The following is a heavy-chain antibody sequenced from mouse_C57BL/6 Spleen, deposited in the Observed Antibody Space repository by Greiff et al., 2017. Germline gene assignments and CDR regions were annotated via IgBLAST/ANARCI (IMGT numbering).Heavy chain of an antibody. V-gene: IGHV1-74*01. CDR2: IHPSDSDT. D-gene: IGHD5-1-1*01. CDR3: AIIPRGYYAMDY. Sequence: QVHVKQPGAELVKPGASVKVSCKASGYTFTSYWMHWVKQRPGQGLEWIGRIHPSDSDTNYNQKFKGKATLTVDKSSSTAYMQLSSLTSEDSAVYYCAIIPRGYYAMDYWGQGTSVTVSS. J-gene: IGHJ4*01. CDR1: GYTFTSYW.